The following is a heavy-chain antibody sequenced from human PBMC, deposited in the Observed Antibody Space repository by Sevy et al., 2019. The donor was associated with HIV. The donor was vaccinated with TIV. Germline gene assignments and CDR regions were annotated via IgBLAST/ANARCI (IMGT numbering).Heavy chain of an antibody. CDR2: INHSGST. J-gene: IGHJ4*02. V-gene: IGHV4-34*01. CDR3: ARRDILVVPAAMGGYCHGSGSPHFDY. D-gene: IGHD2-2*01. CDR1: GGSFSGYY. Sequence: SETLSLTCAVYGGSFSGYYWSWIRQPPGKGLEWIGEINHSGSTNYNPSLKSRVTISVDTSKNQFSLKLSSVTAADTAVYYCARRDILVVPAAMGGYCHGSGSPHFDYWGQGTLVTVSS.